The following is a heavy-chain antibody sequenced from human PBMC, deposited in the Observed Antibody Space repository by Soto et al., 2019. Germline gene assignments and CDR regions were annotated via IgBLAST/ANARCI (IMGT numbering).Heavy chain of an antibody. CDR3: ARTGKTAAGRRWFDP. V-gene: IGHV4-31*03. CDR1: GASISSGGYY. D-gene: IGHD6-13*01. Sequence: QVQLQESGPGLVKPSQTLSLTCTVSGASISSGGYYWSWIRQHPGKGLEWIGDIYYSGSTYYNPSLKSRVIISLDTSKNQFSLKLSSVTAADTAVYYCARTGKTAAGRRWFDPWGQGTLVIVSS. CDR2: IYYSGST. J-gene: IGHJ5*02.